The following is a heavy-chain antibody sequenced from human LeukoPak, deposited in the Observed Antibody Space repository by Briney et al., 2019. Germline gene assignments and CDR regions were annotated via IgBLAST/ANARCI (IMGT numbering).Heavy chain of an antibody. V-gene: IGHV4-34*01. CDR3: ARRRRFVVVVPAGGWFDP. D-gene: IGHD2-2*01. J-gene: IGHJ5*02. Sequence: PSETLSLTCAVYGGSFSGYYWSWIRQPPGKGLEWIGEINHSGSTNYNPSLKSRVIISVDTSKNQFSLKLSSVTAADTAVYYCARRRRFVVVVPAGGWFDPWGQGTLVTVSS. CDR2: INHSGST. CDR1: GGSFSGYY.